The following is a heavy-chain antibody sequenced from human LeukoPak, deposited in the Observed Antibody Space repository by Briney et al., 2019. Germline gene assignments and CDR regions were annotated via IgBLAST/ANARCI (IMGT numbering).Heavy chain of an antibody. Sequence: PSETLSLTCSVSGGSISTYYWSWIRRPPGKGLEWIGYVDYSGSTNYNPSLKSRVTISVDTSKNQFSLKLSSVTAADTAVYYCARVGPWCFDLWGRGTLVTVSS. J-gene: IGHJ2*01. V-gene: IGHV4-59*01. D-gene: IGHD1-26*01. CDR1: GGSISTYY. CDR2: VDYSGST. CDR3: ARVGPWCFDL.